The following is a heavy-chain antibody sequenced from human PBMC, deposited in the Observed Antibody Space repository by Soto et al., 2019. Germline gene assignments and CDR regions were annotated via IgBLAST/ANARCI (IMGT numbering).Heavy chain of an antibody. CDR3: ARAPYYDILTGMRWSYYFDS. V-gene: IGHV4-34*01. Sequence: PSETLSLTCAVYGGSFSGYYWSWIRQPPGKGLEWIGEINHSGSTNYNPSLKSRVTISVDTSKNQFSLRVSSVTAADTALYYCARAPYYDILTGMRWSYYFDSWGQGIPVTVSS. CDR2: INHSGST. J-gene: IGHJ4*02. D-gene: IGHD3-9*01. CDR1: GGSFSGYY.